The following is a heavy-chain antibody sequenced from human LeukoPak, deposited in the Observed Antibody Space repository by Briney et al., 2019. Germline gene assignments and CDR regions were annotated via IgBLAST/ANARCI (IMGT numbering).Heavy chain of an antibody. J-gene: IGHJ3*02. CDR2: ISGSGSTI. Sequence: GGSLRLSCAASGFIFSDYYMSWIRQAPGKGLEWLSYISGSGSTIYSADSVKGRFTISRDKAKNSLYLQMNSLRVEDTAVYYCARDFFEANDAFDIWGQGTMVTVSS. D-gene: IGHD3-3*01. CDR1: GFIFSDYY. CDR3: ARDFFEANDAFDI. V-gene: IGHV3-11*01.